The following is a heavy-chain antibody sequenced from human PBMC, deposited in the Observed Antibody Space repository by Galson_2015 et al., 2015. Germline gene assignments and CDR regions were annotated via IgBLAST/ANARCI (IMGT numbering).Heavy chain of an antibody. Sequence: SLRLSCAASGFSFSSYSMNWVRQAPGKGLEWVSSISSSGTYIYYADSLKGRFTISRDNAKNSLYLLKNSLRAEDTAVYYCARSQPSATTLDWYFDLWGRGTLVTVSS. D-gene: IGHD1-14*01. CDR2: ISSSGTYI. J-gene: IGHJ2*01. V-gene: IGHV3-21*01. CDR3: ARSQPSATTLDWYFDL. CDR1: GFSFSSYS.